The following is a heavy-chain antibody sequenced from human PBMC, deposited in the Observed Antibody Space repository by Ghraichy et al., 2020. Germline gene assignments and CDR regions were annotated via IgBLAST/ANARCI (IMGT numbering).Heavy chain of an antibody. J-gene: IGHJ6*03. Sequence: SETLSLTCVVYGGSFSGYNWTWIRQPPGKGLEWIGEINHSGSTNYNPSLKSRVTISADTSKNQFSLKLTSVTAADTTVYYCARASVNRGAGGSVYYYYMDVWGKGTTVTVSS. CDR2: INHSGST. V-gene: IGHV4-34*01. D-gene: IGHD3-10*01. CDR1: GGSFSGYN. CDR3: ARASVNRGAGGSVYYYYMDV.